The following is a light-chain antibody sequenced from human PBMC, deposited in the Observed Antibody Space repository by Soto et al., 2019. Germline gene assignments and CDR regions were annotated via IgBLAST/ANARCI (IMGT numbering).Light chain of an antibody. V-gene: IGLV1-40*01. CDR2: GNS. J-gene: IGLJ1*01. Sequence: QSVLTQPPSVSGAPGQRVTISCTGSSSNIGAGYDIHWYQQLPGTTPKLLIYGNSNRPSGVLDRFSGSKSGTSASLAITGLQAEDEADYYCQSYDSSLSYVFGPGTKLTVL. CDR1: SSNIGAGYD. CDR3: QSYDSSLSYV.